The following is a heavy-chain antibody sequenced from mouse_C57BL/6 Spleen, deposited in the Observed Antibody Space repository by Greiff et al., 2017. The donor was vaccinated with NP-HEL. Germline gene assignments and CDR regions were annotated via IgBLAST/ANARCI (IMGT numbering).Heavy chain of an antibody. CDR2: IYPGDGDT. CDR3: AREGDGSSYEDY. V-gene: IGHV1-80*01. J-gene: IGHJ2*01. CDR1: GYAFSSYW. D-gene: IGHD1-1*01. Sequence: VQLQQSGAELVKPGASVKISCKASGYAFSSYWMNWVKQRPGKGLEWIGQIYPGDGDTNYNGKFKGKATLTADKSSSTAYMQLSSLTSEDSAVYFCAREGDGSSYEDYWGQGTTLTVSS.